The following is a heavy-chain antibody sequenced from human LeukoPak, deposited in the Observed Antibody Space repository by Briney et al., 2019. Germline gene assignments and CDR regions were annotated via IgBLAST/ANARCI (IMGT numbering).Heavy chain of an antibody. D-gene: IGHD3-22*01. CDR3: ARTSIYYDSSGYRS. CDR2: INHSGST. CDR1: GGSFSGYY. Sequence: EASETLSLTCAVYGGSFSGYYWSWIRQPPGKGLEWIGEINHSGSTNYNPSLKSRVTISVDTSKNQFSLKLSSVTAADTAVYYCARTSIYYDSSGYRSWGQGTLVTVSS. V-gene: IGHV4-34*01. J-gene: IGHJ5*02.